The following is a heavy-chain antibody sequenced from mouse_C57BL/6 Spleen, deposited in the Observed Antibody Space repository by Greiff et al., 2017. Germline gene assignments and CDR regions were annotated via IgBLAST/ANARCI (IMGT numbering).Heavy chain of an antibody. D-gene: IGHD1-1*01. J-gene: IGHJ1*03. CDR2: ISSGSSTI. CDR1: GFTFSDYG. Sequence: EVHLVESGGGLVKPGGSLKLSCAASGFTFSDYGMHWVRQAPEKGLEWVAYISSGSSTIYYADTVKGRFTISRDNAKNTLFLQMTSLRSEDTAMYYCARRYGSSQGYFDVWGTGTTVTVAS. CDR3: ARRYGSSQGYFDV. V-gene: IGHV5-17*01.